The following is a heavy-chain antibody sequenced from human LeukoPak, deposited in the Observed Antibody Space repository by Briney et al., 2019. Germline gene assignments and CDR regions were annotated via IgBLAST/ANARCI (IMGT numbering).Heavy chain of an antibody. CDR1: GYTFTGHY. V-gene: IGHV1-2*02. CDR3: ARAGDTTMVTVDP. CDR2: INPNSGGT. D-gene: IGHD5-18*01. J-gene: IGHJ5*02. Sequence: ALVKVSCKASGYTFTGHYIHWVRQAPGQGLEWMGWINPNSGGTNYAQNFQGRVTMTRDTSISTAYMELSTLTSDDTAVHYCARAGDTTMVTVDPWGQGTLVTVSS.